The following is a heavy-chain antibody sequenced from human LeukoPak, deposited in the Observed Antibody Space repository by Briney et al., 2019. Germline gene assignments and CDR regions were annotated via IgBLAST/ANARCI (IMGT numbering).Heavy chain of an antibody. V-gene: IGHV4-34*01. CDR2: VNHSGYT. CDR3: ARQLYGSDY. Sequence: SETLSLTCDVSDVSFSTYYWSWIRQSPEKGLEWIGEVNHSGYTSYNPSLKGRVTISVDPSKNQFSLKLSSVTAADTAVYYSARQLYGSDYWGQGTLVTVSS. D-gene: IGHD4-17*01. CDR1: DVSFSTYY. J-gene: IGHJ4*02.